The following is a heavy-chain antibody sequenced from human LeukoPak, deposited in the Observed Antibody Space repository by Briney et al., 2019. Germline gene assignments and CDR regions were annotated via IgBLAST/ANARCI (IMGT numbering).Heavy chain of an antibody. J-gene: IGHJ6*02. D-gene: IGHD3-10*01. CDR2: ISYDGSNK. V-gene: IGHV3-30-3*01. Sequence: PGGSLRLSCAVSGFTFRSYAMHWVRQAPGKGLEWVAVISYDGSNKYYAGSVKGRITISRDNSKNTLYLQMNSLRVEDTAVYYCARDPPPNDVAELLSPHNYNFYAMDVWGQGTTVTVAS. CDR3: ARDPPPNDVAELLSPHNYNFYAMDV. CDR1: GFTFRSYA.